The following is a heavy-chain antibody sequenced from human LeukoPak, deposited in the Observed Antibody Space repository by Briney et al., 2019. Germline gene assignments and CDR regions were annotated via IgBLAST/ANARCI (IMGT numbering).Heavy chain of an antibody. CDR1: GFTFSHYY. Sequence: RSGGSLRLSCAASGFTFSHYYMSWIRQAPGKGLEWVSYISGTGSTISYADSVKGRFTISRDNAKNSLYLQMNSLRAEDTAVYYCARDPRIATRPIFDNWGQGTLVAVSS. V-gene: IGHV3-11*01. J-gene: IGHJ4*02. CDR3: ARDPRIATRPIFDN. D-gene: IGHD6-6*01. CDR2: ISGTGSTI.